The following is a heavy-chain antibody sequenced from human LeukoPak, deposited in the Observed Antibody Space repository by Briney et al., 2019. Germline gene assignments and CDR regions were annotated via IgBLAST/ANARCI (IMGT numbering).Heavy chain of an antibody. CDR3: ARNFRSLDY. V-gene: IGHV3-21*01. CDR2: ISSSSSYI. J-gene: IGHJ4*02. Sequence: SGGSLRLSCAASGFTFSSYSMNWVRQAPGKGLEWVSSISSSSSYIYYADSVKGQFTISRDNAKNSLYLQMNSLRAEDTAVYYCARNFRSLDYWGQGTLVTVSS. CDR1: GFTFSSYS.